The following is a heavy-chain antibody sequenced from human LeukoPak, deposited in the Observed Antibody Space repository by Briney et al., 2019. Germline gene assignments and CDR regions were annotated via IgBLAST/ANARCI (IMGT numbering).Heavy chain of an antibody. V-gene: IGHV4-34*01. Sequence: PSETLSLTCTVSNGSISSYYWSWIRQPPGKGLEWIGETSHTGSTKYNPSLASRVTISIDTSKNQFSLEVISVTAADTAVYYCVRHSSGPRGIDYWGQGSPVTVSS. D-gene: IGHD1-14*01. CDR2: TSHTGST. CDR1: NGSISSYY. CDR3: VRHSSGPRGIDY. J-gene: IGHJ4*02.